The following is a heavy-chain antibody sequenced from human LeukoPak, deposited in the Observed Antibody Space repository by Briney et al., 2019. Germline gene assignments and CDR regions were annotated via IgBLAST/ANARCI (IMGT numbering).Heavy chain of an antibody. J-gene: IGHJ3*02. CDR3: ARENSSSWAADAFDI. CDR2: IYSGGST. V-gene: IGHV3-53*01. Sequence: GGSLRLSCAASGFTVSSNYMSWVRHAPGKGLELVSVIYSGGSTYYADSVKGRFTISRDNSKNTLYLQMNSLRAEDTAVYYCARENSSSWAADAFDIWGQGTMVTVSS. D-gene: IGHD6-13*01. CDR1: GFTVSSNY.